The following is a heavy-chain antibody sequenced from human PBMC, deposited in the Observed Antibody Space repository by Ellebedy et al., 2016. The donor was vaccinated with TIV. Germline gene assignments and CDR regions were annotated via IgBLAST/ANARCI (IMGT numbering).Heavy chain of an antibody. CDR3: GRYLWGIDY. CDR1: GYTFTNYW. V-gene: IGHV5-51*01. Sequence: GESLKISXKGSGYTFTNYWIGWVRQTPGKGLEWVGMFHPGDSETRYGPSFQGQVTISADKSISTAYLYWRSLKASDTAMYYCGRYLWGIDYWGQGTLITVSS. D-gene: IGHD2-21*01. J-gene: IGHJ4*02. CDR2: FHPGDSET.